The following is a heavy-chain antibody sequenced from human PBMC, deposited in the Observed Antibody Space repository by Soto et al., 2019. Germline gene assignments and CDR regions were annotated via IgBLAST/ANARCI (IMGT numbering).Heavy chain of an antibody. V-gene: IGHV4-31*03. CDR2: IYHSGNT. CDR3: ARASGGAVADFDY. D-gene: IGHD6-19*01. J-gene: IGHJ4*01. Sequence: SETLSLTCSVSGGSISSGGYSWHWIRQHPERGLEWIVYIYHSGNTVLNPSLTSRATISGETSKNEFSRTLTSLTAADTAVYFCARASGGAVADFDYWGHGTLVTVSS. CDR1: GGSISSGGYS.